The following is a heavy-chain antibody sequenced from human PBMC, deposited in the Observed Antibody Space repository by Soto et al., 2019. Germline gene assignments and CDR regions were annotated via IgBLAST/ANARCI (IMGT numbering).Heavy chain of an antibody. V-gene: IGHV4-59*01. Sequence: SETLSLTCKVSGGSMRNYFWTWIRQPPGKGLEWIGYIHYSGTTSFFPSYTPSLRSRVTISEDTSKNQFSLKLSSVTTADTAVYFCAAGEASSRNLAPYYLDFWGQGTLVTVSS. J-gene: IGHJ4*02. CDR1: GGSMRNYF. CDR3: AAGEASSRNLAPYYLDF. D-gene: IGHD6-13*01. CDR2: IHYSGTT.